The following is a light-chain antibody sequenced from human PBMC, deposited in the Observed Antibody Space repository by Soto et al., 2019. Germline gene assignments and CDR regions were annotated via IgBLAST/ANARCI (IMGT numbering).Light chain of an antibody. J-gene: IGKJ1*01. CDR1: QSISSW. CDR3: QQRSKRT. Sequence: DIQMTQSPSTLSASVGDRVTITCRASQSISSWLAWYQQKPGKAPKLLIYKASSLESGVPSRFSGSGSGTEFTLTVSSLEPEDFAVYYCQQRSKRTFGQGTKVDI. V-gene: IGKV1-5*03. CDR2: KAS.